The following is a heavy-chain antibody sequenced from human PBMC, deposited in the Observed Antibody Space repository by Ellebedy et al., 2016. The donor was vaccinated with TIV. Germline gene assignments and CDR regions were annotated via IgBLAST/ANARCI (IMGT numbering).Heavy chain of an antibody. CDR2: ISGSGGST. CDR3: AKDQTAAGTSWRVYPSGY. J-gene: IGHJ4*02. Sequence: GESLKISXAASGFTFSSYAMSWVRQAPGKGLEWVSAISGSGGSTYYADSVKGRFTISRDNSKNTLYLQMNSLRAEDTAVYYCAKDQTAAGTSWRVYPSGYWGQGTLVTVSS. CDR1: GFTFSSYA. D-gene: IGHD6-13*01. V-gene: IGHV3-23*01.